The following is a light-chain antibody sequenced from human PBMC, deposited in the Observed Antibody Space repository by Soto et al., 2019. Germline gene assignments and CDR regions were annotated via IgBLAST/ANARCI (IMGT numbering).Light chain of an antibody. V-gene: IGKV1-39*01. J-gene: IGKJ2*01. Sequence: DIQMTQSPSSLSASVGDRVTITCRASQSISTYLNWYQQKPGKAPKLLIYAAFNLQSGVPSRFSGSGSGTDFTLTISSLQPEDFASYYCQQSYRTPPTFGQGTKLEI. CDR3: QQSYRTPPT. CDR2: AAF. CDR1: QSISTY.